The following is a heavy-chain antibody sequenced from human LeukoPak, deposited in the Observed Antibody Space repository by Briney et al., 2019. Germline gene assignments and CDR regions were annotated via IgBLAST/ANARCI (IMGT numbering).Heavy chain of an antibody. CDR2: MNPNSGNT. V-gene: IGHV1-8*03. Sequence: ASVKVSCKASGYTFTSYDINWVRQATGQGLEWMGWMNPNSGNTGYAQKFQGRVTITRNTSISTAYMELSSLRPEDTAVYYCARAVGYYYYMDVWGKGTTVTVSS. J-gene: IGHJ6*03. CDR3: ARAVGYYYYMDV. CDR1: GYTFTSYD.